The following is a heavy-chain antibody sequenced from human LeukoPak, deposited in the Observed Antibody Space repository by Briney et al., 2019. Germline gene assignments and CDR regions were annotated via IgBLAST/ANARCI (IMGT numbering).Heavy chain of an antibody. V-gene: IGHV4-59*08. CDR1: GDSMNNYY. Sequence: PSETLSLTCTVPGDSMNNYYWSWIRQPPGKGLEWIGNINYSGSTNYNPSLKSRVTISVDTSKNQFSLRLTSVTAADTAVYYCARVDYDTSGYFDYWGQGILVTVSS. CDR3: ARVDYDTSGYFDY. CDR2: INYSGST. J-gene: IGHJ4*02. D-gene: IGHD3-22*01.